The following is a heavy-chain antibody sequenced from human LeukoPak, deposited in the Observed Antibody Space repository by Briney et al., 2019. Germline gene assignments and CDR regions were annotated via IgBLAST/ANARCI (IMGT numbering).Heavy chain of an antibody. J-gene: IGHJ5*02. CDR3: ARHGGLLAVAGSNNWFDP. CDR2: IYYSGST. Sequence: SETLSLTRTVSGGSISSSSYYWGWIRQPPGKGLEWIGSIYYSGSTYYNPSLKSRVTISVDTSKNQFSLKLSSVTAADTAVYYCARHGGLLAVAGSNNWFDPWGQGTLVTVSS. V-gene: IGHV4-39*01. CDR1: GGSISSSSYY. D-gene: IGHD6-19*01.